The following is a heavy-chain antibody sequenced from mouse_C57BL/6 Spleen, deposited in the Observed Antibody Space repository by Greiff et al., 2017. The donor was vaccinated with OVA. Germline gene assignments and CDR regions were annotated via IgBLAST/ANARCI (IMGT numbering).Heavy chain of an antibody. J-gene: IGHJ3*01. D-gene: IGHD1-1*01. CDR1: GYTFTDYE. CDR3: TREGYYGSSYWFAC. V-gene: IGHV1-15*01. CDR2: IDPETGGT. Sequence: VQLQQSGAELVRPGASVTLSCKASGYTFTDYEMHWVKQTPVHGLEWIGAIDPETGGTAYNQKFKGKAILTADKSSSTAYMELRSLTSEDSAVYYCTREGYYGSSYWFACWGQGTLVTVSA.